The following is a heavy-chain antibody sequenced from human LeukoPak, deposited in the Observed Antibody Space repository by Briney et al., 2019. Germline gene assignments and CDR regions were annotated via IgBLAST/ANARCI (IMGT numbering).Heavy chain of an antibody. CDR3: ARDEDLGYFDL. V-gene: IGHV4-59*01. Sequence: SETLSLTCTVSGGSISSYYWSWIRQPPGKGLEGIGYIYYSGSTNYNPSLKSRVTISVDTSKNQFSLKLSSVTAADTAVYYCARDEDLGYFDLWGRGTLVTVSS. J-gene: IGHJ2*01. CDR2: IYYSGST. CDR1: GGSISSYY.